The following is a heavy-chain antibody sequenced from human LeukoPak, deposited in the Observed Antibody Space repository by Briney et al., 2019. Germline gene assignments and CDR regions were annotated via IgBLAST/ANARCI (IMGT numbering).Heavy chain of an antibody. J-gene: IGHJ6*02. V-gene: IGHV4-59*01. CDR3: ARALFSSYCSGGSCYSHYYYYGMDV. CDR1: GGSISSYY. Sequence: SETLSLTCTVSGGSISSYYWSWIRQPPGKGLEWIGYIYYSGSTNYNPSLKSRVTISVDTSKNQFSLKLSSVTAADTAVYYCARALFSSYCSGGSCYSHYYYYGMDVWGQGTLVTVSS. D-gene: IGHD2-15*01. CDR2: IYYSGST.